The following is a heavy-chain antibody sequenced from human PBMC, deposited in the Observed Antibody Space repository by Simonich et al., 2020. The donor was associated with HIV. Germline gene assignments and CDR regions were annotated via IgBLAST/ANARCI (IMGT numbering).Heavy chain of an antibody. CDR2: MSSSDSTI. J-gene: IGHJ1*01. CDR3: ARVWGGDYSALQY. Sequence: EVQLVESGGGLVQPGGSLRLSCAASGFTFSSYEINWVRQAHGKGLSWVSYMSSSDSTIYYADSVKGRFTISRDNAKNSLYLQMNSLRAEDTAVYYCARVWGGDYSALQYWGQGTLVTVSS. CDR1: GFTFSSYE. V-gene: IGHV3-48*03. D-gene: IGHD3-16*01.